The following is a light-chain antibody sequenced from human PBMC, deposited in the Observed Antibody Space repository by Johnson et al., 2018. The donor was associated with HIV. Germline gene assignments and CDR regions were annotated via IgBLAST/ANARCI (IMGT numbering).Light chain of an antibody. Sequence: QAVLTQPPSVSAAPGQKVTISCSGNVSNIESYFVSWYQQLPGAAPTLLIYEDNKRPSGIPDRFSGSKSGATATLGITGLQTGDEADYYCGTWDSSLSAAFYVFGTGTKVTVL. CDR2: EDN. CDR1: VSNIESYF. V-gene: IGLV1-51*02. CDR3: GTWDSSLSAAFYV. J-gene: IGLJ1*01.